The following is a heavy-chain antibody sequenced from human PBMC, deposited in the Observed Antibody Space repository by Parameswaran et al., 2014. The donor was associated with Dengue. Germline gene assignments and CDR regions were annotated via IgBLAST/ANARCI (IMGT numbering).Heavy chain of an antibody. D-gene: IGHD2-2*01. CDR2: MYHSGST. V-gene: IGHV4-59*01. Sequence: SETLSLTCTVPGGSISSYFWSWIRQPPGKGLEWIGYMYHSGSTNYNPSLKSRVTISVDTSKNQFSLKLSSVTAADTAVYYCAREVGPYGVDVWGQGTTVTVSS. CDR1: GGSISSYF. J-gene: IGHJ6*02. CDR3: AREVGPYGVDV.